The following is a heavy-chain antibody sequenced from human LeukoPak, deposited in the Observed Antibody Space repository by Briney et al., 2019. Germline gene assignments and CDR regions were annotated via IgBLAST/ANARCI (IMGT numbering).Heavy chain of an antibody. J-gene: IGHJ4*02. CDR3: AKDSVVAGNKRALDY. V-gene: IGHV4-4*07. D-gene: IGHD6-19*01. CDR2: IYASRST. Sequence: SETLSLTCTVSGGSTSSYYGSWIRQPAGKGLEWIGRIYASRSTNYNPSLKSRVTISVDKSKNQFSLKLSSVTAADTAVYYCAKDSVVAGNKRALDYWGQGTLVTVSS. CDR1: GGSTSSYY.